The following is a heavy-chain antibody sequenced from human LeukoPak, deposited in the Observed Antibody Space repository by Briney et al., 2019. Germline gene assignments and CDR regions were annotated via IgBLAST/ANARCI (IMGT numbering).Heavy chain of an antibody. D-gene: IGHD5-12*01. Sequence: SETLSLTCAVYGGSFSGYYWSWIRQPPGKGLEWIGEIHHSGSTNSNPSLKSRVTVSVDTPKNQFSLKLSSVTAADTAVYYCARGLGSGFESRAFDIWGQGTMVIVSS. CDR3: ARGLGSGFESRAFDI. CDR1: GGSFSGYY. J-gene: IGHJ3*02. V-gene: IGHV4-34*01. CDR2: IHHSGST.